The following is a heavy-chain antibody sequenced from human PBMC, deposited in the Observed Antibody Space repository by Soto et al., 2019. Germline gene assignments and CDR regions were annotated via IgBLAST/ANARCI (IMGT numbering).Heavy chain of an antibody. J-gene: IGHJ6*03. CDR3: ARARLLFINYYYYYMDV. D-gene: IGHD3-3*01. V-gene: IGHV2-26*01. CDR1: GFSLSNARMG. CDR2: IFPNDEK. Sequence: QVTLKESGPVLVKPTETLTLTCTVSGFSLSNARMGVSWIRQPPGKALEWLAHIFPNDEKSYSTSLKSRLTISKDTSKSQVVLTMTNMDPVDTATYYCARARLLFINYYYYYMDVWGKGTTVTVSS.